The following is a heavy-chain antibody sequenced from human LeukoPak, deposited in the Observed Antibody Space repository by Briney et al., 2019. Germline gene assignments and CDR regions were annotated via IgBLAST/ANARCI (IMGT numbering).Heavy chain of an antibody. Sequence: GASVKVSCKASGYTFTSYDINWVRQATGQGLEWMGWMNPNSGNTGYAQKFQGRVTTTRNTSISTAYMELSSLRSEDTAVYYCARELRFLEFDYYYYGMDVWGQGTMVTVSS. CDR1: GYTFTSYD. CDR2: MNPNSGNT. CDR3: ARELRFLEFDYYYYGMDV. J-gene: IGHJ6*02. V-gene: IGHV1-8*01. D-gene: IGHD3-3*01.